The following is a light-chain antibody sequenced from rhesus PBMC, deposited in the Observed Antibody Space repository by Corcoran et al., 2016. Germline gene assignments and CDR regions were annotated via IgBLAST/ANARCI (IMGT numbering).Light chain of an antibody. V-gene: IGKV3-42*03. J-gene: IGKJ4*01. Sequence: EIVMTQSPATLSLSPGERATLSCRASQSVSRSLAWYQQKPGQAPRLLIYGASRWATGIPDRYSGGGSGTEFTLTIRSLEPEDFAIYYCQQYSNWPLTFGGGTKVKI. CDR2: GAS. CDR3: QQYSNWPLT. CDR1: QSVSRS.